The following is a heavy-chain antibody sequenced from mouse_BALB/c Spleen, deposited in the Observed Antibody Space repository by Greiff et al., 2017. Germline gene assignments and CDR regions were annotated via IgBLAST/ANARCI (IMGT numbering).Heavy chain of an antibody. CDR2: IAPGSGST. J-gene: IGHJ2*01. D-gene: IGHD2-4*01. CDR3: ARDVGRITTWGYFDY. CDR1: GYTFTSYW. V-gene: IGHV1S41*01. Sequence: DLVKPGASVKLSCKASGYTFTSYWINWIKQRPGQGLEWIGRIAPGSGSTYYNEMFKGKATLTVDTSSSTAYIQLSSLSSEDSAVYFCARDVGRITTWGYFDYWGQGTTLTVSS.